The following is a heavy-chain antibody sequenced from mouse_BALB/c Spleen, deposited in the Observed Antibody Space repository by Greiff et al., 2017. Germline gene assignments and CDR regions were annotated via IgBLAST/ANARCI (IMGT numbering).Heavy chain of an antibody. V-gene: IGHV5-6-4*01. Sequence: EVHLVESGGGLVKPGGSLKLSCAASGFTFSSYTMSWVRQTPEKRLEWVATISSGGSYTYYPDSVKGRFTISRDNAKNTLYLQMSSLKSEDTAMYYCTRDRTDYAMDYWGQGTSVTVSS. CDR2: ISSGGSYT. J-gene: IGHJ4*01. CDR1: GFTFSSYT. CDR3: TRDRTDYAMDY.